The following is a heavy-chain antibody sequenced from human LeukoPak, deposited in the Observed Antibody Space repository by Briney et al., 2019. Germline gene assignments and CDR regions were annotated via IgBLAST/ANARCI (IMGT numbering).Heavy chain of an antibody. CDR2: ISYDGSNK. Sequence: PGRSLRLSCAASGFTFSSYGMHWVRQAPGKGLEWVAVISYDGSNKYYADSVKGRFTISRDNSKNTLYLQMNSLRAEDTAVYYCAKDLFRTEGNYWGQGTLVTVSS. CDR1: GFTFSSYG. CDR3: AKDLFRTEGNY. J-gene: IGHJ4*02. V-gene: IGHV3-30*18.